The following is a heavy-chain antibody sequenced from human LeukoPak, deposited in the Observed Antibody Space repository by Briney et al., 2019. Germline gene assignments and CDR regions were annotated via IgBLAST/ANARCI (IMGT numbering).Heavy chain of an antibody. CDR1: GFTFSSYG. J-gene: IGHJ3*02. CDR3: TKVAAWFAGSAFDI. V-gene: IGHV3-33*06. Sequence: GRSLRRSCAASGFTFSSYGIHWVRQAPGKGLEWVAVIWYDGSNKYYADSVKGRFTISRDNSKNTLYLQMNSLRAEDTAVYYCTKVAAWFAGSAFDIWGQGTMVTVSS. D-gene: IGHD3-10*01. CDR2: IWYDGSNK.